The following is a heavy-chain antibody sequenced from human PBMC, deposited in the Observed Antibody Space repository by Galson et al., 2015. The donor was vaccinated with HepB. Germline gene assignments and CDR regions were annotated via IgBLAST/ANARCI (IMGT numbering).Heavy chain of an antibody. CDR1: GFDFTNDG. D-gene: IGHD1-14*01. V-gene: IGHV3-30*18. Sequence: SLRLSCAASGFDFTNDGIHWVRQCPGGGLEWVAVISYDGTNRFYADSVKGRFTVSRDHSKNTLSLQMNSLRADDTAVYYCAKAGLDPEVLFSFHYWGLGTLVTVSS. CDR3: AKAGLDPEVLFSFHY. CDR2: ISYDGTNR. J-gene: IGHJ4*02.